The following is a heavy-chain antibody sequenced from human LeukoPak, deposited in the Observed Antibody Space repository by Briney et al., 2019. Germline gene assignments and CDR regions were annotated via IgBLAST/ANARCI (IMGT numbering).Heavy chain of an antibody. CDR3: ATEDYYASGSNDH. CDR2: MNPNSGNT. J-gene: IGHJ5*02. V-gene: IGHV1-8*03. CDR1: GYTFTNYD. D-gene: IGHD3-22*01. Sequence: ASVKVSCKASGYTFTNYDINWVRQATGQGLEWMGWMNPNSGNTGYAQKFQGRVTITRNTSISTVYMELSSLRSEDTAVYYCATEDYYASGSNDHWGQGTLVTVSS.